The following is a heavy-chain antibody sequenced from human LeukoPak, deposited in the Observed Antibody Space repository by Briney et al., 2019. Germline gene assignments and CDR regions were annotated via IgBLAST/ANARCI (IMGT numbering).Heavy chain of an antibody. J-gene: IGHJ5*02. CDR3: ARDSAQGIAVDPYSWFDT. D-gene: IGHD6-19*01. CDR2: VSFDGSDK. CDR1: LFRFHNYV. Sequence: GGALRVSCVPSLFRFHNYVMYWVRPAPRKGRAGVAVVSFDGSDKQFAHSPKGRCTISRDTSKYTLYLQMNSLKPEDSALYYCARDSAQGIAVDPYSWFDTWGPGTLVTVSS. V-gene: IGHV3-30*14.